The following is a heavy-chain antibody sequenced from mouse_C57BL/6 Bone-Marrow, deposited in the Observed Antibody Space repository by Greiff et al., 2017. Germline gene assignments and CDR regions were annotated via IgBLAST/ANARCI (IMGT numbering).Heavy chain of an antibody. CDR3: ASEGQYYYAMDY. Sequence: EVQLQQSGPELVKPGASVKISCKASGYTFTDYYMNWVKQSHGKSLEWIGDINPNNGGTSYNQKFKGKATLTVDNSSSTAYMELRSLTSEDSAVYYCASEGQYYYAMDYWGQGTSVTVSS. CDR1: GYTFTDYY. CDR2: INPNNGGT. J-gene: IGHJ4*01. V-gene: IGHV1-26*01. D-gene: IGHD3-3*01.